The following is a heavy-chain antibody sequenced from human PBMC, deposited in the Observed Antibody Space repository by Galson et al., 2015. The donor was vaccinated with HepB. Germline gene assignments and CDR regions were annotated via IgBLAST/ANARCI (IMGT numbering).Heavy chain of an antibody. Sequence: SLRLSCAASGFTFSSYAMHWVRQAPGKGLEWVAVISYDGRNKYYADSVKGRFTISRDNFKNTLYMQMNNLRGEDTAIYYCARDRLSSWLDCWGQGTLVTVSS. CDR1: GFTFSSYA. CDR3: ARDRLSSWLDC. CDR2: ISYDGRNK. D-gene: IGHD6-13*01. J-gene: IGHJ4*02. V-gene: IGHV3-30-3*01.